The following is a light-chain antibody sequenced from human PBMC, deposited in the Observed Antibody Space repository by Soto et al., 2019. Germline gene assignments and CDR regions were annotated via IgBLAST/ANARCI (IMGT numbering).Light chain of an antibody. CDR2: GNS. CDR1: GSNIGAGYD. J-gene: IGLJ1*01. Sequence: QAVVTQPPSVSGAPGQRVTISCTGSGSNIGAGYDVHWYQQLPGTAPKLLIYGNSNRPSGVPDRFSGSKSGTSASLAITGLQAEDEADYYCQSYDSSLSAYVFGTGTKVTVL. CDR3: QSYDSSLSAYV. V-gene: IGLV1-40*01.